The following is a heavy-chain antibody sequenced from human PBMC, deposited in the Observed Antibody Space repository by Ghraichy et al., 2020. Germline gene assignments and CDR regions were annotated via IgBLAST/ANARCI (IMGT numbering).Heavy chain of an antibody. Sequence: ESLNISCTVSGGSINSYYWSWIRQPPGKGLEWIGYISYYSGSTNYNPSLKSRVTISADTSKNQFSLKLSSVTAADTAVYYCARSLIDNWNYGNMPFDYWGQGTLVTVSS. CDR2: ISYYSGST. CDR3: ARSLIDNWNYGNMPFDY. J-gene: IGHJ4*02. CDR1: GGSINSYY. D-gene: IGHD1-7*01. V-gene: IGHV4-59*01.